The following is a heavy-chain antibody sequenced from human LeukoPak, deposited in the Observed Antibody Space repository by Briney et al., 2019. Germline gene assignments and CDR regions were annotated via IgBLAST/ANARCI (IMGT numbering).Heavy chain of an antibody. D-gene: IGHD1-26*01. CDR1: GFTPSSYR. CDR3: ARDPRGKVGATVGL. CDR2: ITTISSYI. Sequence: GWSLRLSCAAPGFTPSSYRMNWLLQPPGKVLHLLSSITTISSYIYHADSVKGLFTISRDNAKNSLYLQMTSLRAEDTAVYYCARDPRGKVGATVGLWGQGTLVTVSS. J-gene: IGHJ4*02. V-gene: IGHV3-21*01.